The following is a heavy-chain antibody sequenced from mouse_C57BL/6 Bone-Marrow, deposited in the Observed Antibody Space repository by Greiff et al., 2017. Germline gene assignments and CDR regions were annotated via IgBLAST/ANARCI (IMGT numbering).Heavy chain of an antibody. V-gene: IGHV1-64*01. CDR1: GYTFTSYW. Sequence: QVQLQQSGAELVKPGASVKLSCKASGYTFTSYWMHWVKQRPGQGLEWIGMIHPNSGSTNYNEKFKSKATLTVDKSSSTAYMQLSSLTSEDSAVYYCARWELTGYAMDYWGQGTSVTVSS. CDR2: IHPNSGST. D-gene: IGHD4-1*01. CDR3: ARWELTGYAMDY. J-gene: IGHJ4*01.